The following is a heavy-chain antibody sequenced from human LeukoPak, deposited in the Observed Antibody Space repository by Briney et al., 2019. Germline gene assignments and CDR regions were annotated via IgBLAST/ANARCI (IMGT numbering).Heavy chain of an antibody. CDR3: AGVKGNSEIQPFDY. Sequence: GASVKVSCKASGGTFSSYAISWVRQAPGQGLEWMGIINPSGGSTNYAQKFQGRVTMTRDTSTSTVYMELSSLRSEDTAVFYCAGVKGNSEIQPFDYWGQGTLVTVSS. J-gene: IGHJ4*02. D-gene: IGHD5-18*01. CDR1: GGTFSSYA. CDR2: INPSGGST. V-gene: IGHV1-46*01.